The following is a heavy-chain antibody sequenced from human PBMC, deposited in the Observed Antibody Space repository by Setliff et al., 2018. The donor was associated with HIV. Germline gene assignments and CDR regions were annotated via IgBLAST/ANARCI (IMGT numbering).Heavy chain of an antibody. J-gene: IGHJ3*02. Sequence: LSLTCTVSGGSISIYYWSWIRQLPGEGLEWIGRISAGGHTYYNPSLQSRVTMSVDMSKNQFSLKLSSVTAADTAIYYCARDRSGTSYAGDDAFDIWDQGTMVTVSS. CDR1: GGSISIYY. V-gene: IGHV4-4*07. CDR2: ISAGGHT. CDR3: ARDRSGTSYAGDDAFDI. D-gene: IGHD3-3*01.